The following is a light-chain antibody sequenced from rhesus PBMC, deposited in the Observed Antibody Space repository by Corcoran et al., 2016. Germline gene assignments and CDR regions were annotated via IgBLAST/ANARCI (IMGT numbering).Light chain of an antibody. CDR3: QQEYSWPLT. CDR2: GAS. J-gene: IGKJ4*01. Sequence: EIVMTPSPATLSLSPGERATLSCRASQSVSSSLAWSQQKPGQAPKLLIYGASRRATGIPARGSGSGSGTEFTLTISSREPEDVGVYYCQQEYSWPLTFGGGTKVGLK. V-gene: IGKV3-42*01. CDR1: QSVSSS.